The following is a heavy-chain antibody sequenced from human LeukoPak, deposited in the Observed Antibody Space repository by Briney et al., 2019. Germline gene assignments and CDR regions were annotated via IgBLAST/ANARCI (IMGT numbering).Heavy chain of an antibody. D-gene: IGHD2-8*01. CDR2: IYYSGIT. Sequence: SETLSLTCTVSGDSISSSSYFWGWIRQPPGKGLEWIGSIYYSGITYYNPSLKSRVTISVDRSKNQFSLKLTSVTAADTAVYFCASHWIALMVYANNWFDSWGQGTLVTVSS. CDR1: GDSISSSSYF. V-gene: IGHV4-39*01. J-gene: IGHJ5*01. CDR3: ASHWIALMVYANNWFDS.